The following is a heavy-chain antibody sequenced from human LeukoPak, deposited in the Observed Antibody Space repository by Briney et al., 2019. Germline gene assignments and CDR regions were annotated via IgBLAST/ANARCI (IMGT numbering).Heavy chain of an antibody. CDR2: ISSSSSYI. J-gene: IGHJ4*02. CDR1: GFTFSSYS. CDR3: ARDHSSISLGSDY. V-gene: IGHV3-21*01. Sequence: PGGSLRLSCAVSGFTFSSYSMNWVRQAPGKGLEWVSSISSSSSYIYYADSVKGRFTISRDNAKNSLYLQMNSLRAEDTAVYYCARDHSSISLGSDYWGQGTLVTVSS. D-gene: IGHD6-13*01.